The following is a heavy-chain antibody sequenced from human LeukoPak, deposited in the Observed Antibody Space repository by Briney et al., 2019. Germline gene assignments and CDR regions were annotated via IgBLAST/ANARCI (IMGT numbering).Heavy chain of an antibody. J-gene: IGHJ6*03. V-gene: IGHV1-69*05. CDR1: GGTFSSYA. Sequence: SVKVSCTASGGTFSSYAISWVRQAPGQGLEWMGGIIPIFGTANYAQKFQGRVTITTDESTSTAYMELSSLRSEDTAVYYCARDTLTSSTRPYYYYHYMDVWGKGTTVTVSS. CDR2: IIPIFGTA. CDR3: ARDTLTSSTRPYYYYHYMDV. D-gene: IGHD2-2*01.